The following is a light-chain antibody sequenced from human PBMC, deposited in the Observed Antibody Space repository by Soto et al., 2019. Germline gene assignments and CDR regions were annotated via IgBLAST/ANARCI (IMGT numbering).Light chain of an antibody. J-gene: IGLJ2*01. CDR3: SSYTLSSPVV. V-gene: IGLV2-14*03. CDR2: DVS. Sequence: QSALTQPASVSGSPGQSIIISCTGTSSDVGGYNYVSWYQQHPGKAPKLIIYDVSNRPSGVSNRFSGSKYGNTASLTISGLQAEDEADYYCSSYTLSSPVVFGGGTKLTV. CDR1: SSDVGGYNY.